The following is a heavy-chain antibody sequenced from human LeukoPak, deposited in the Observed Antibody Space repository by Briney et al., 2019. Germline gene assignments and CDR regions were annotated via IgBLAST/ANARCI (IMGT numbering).Heavy chain of an antibody. J-gene: IGHJ4*02. Sequence: GGSLRLSCAASGFTFSSYSMNWVRQAPVKGLEWVASISSSSSYIYYADSVKGRFTISRDNSKNTLYLQMNTLRAEDTAVYYCASPYDFWSGYIEPVRGDFWGQGTLVTVSS. D-gene: IGHD3-3*01. V-gene: IGHV3-21*01. CDR3: ASPYDFWSGYIEPVRGDF. CDR2: ISSSSSYI. CDR1: GFTFSSYS.